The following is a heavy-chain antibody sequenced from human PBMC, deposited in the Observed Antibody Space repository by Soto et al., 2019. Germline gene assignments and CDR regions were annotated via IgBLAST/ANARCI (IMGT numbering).Heavy chain of an antibody. CDR1: GFTVSSNY. Sequence: GGSLRLSCAASGFTVSSNYMSWVRQAPGKGLEWVSVIYSGGSTYYADSVKGRFTISRHNSKNTLYLQMNSLRAEDTAVYYCARGGGAMTTAFDIWGQGTMVTVSS. CDR3: ARGGGAMTTAFDI. J-gene: IGHJ3*02. D-gene: IGHD4-17*01. V-gene: IGHV3-53*04. CDR2: IYSGGST.